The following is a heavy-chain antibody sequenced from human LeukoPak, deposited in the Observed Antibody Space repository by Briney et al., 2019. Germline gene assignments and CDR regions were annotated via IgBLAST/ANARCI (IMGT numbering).Heavy chain of an antibody. Sequence: SETLSLTCTVSGGSISSYYWSWIRQPPGKGLEWIGYIYYSGSTYYNPSLKSRVTISVDTSKNQFSLKLSSVTAADTAVYYCARINYYGSGSWGYFDYWGQGTLVTVSS. J-gene: IGHJ4*02. CDR1: GGSISSYY. D-gene: IGHD3-10*01. CDR3: ARINYYGSGSWGYFDY. CDR2: IYYSGST. V-gene: IGHV4-59*08.